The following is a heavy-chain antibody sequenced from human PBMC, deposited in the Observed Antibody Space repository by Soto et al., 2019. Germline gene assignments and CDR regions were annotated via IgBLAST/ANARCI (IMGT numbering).Heavy chain of an antibody. Sequence: EVQLLESGGGLVQPGGSLRLSCAASGFTFSSYAMSWVRQAPGQGLEWVSAISGSGGSTYYADSVKGRFTISRDNSKNTLYLQMNSLRAEETAVYYCAKKVYPFEDSSSFHFWYFDYWGQGTLVTVSS. CDR3: AKKVYPFEDSSSFHFWYFDY. D-gene: IGHD6-6*01. J-gene: IGHJ4*02. CDR1: GFTFSSYA. CDR2: ISGSGGST. V-gene: IGHV3-23*01.